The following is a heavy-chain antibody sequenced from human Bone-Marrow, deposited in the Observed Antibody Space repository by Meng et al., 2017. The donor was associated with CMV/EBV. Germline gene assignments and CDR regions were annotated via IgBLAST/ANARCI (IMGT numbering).Heavy chain of an antibody. Sequence: GESLKISCAASGFTFSSYAMSWVRQAPGKGLEWVSAISGSGGSTYYADSVKGRFTISRDNSKNTLYLQMNSLRAEDTAVYYCARLYCSSTSCPQGMYFDYWGQGTLVTVSS. CDR2: ISGSGGST. D-gene: IGHD2-2*01. CDR1: GFTFSSYA. J-gene: IGHJ4*02. CDR3: ARLYCSSTSCPQGMYFDY. V-gene: IGHV3-23*01.